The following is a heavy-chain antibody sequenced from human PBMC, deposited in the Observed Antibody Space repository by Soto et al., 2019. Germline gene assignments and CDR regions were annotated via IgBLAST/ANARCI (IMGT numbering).Heavy chain of an antibody. Sequence: GGSLRLSCVASGFTFSNYALTWVRQAPGKGLEWVSTLSATTGATYYADSVKGRFAISRDNSKNTLYLQMNSLRAEDTAVYYCARDPYMRYYYMDVWGKGTTVTVSS. CDR2: LSATTGAT. J-gene: IGHJ6*03. CDR3: ARDPYMRYYYMDV. D-gene: IGHD2-21*01. V-gene: IGHV3-23*01. CDR1: GFTFSNYA.